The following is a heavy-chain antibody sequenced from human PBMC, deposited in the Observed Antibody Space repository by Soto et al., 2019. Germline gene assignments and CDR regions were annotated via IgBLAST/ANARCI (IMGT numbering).Heavy chain of an antibody. CDR3: AAGRYYDSFDP. CDR1: GGSISSYY. CDR2: IYYSGST. Sequence: PSETLSLTCTVSGGSISSYYWSWIRQPPGKGLDCIGFIYYSGSTNYNPSLKSRVTISVDTSKNLFSLKLSSVTAVDTAVYYCAAGRYYDSFDPWGQGTLVTVSS. D-gene: IGHD3-3*01. V-gene: IGHV4-59*08. J-gene: IGHJ5*02.